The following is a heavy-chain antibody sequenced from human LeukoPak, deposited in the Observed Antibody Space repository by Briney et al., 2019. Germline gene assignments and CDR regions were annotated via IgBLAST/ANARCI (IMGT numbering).Heavy chain of an antibody. J-gene: IGHJ4*02. Sequence: GGSLRLSCAASGFTFSSHALSWVRQAPGKGLEWVADISGSGANTYYADAVKGRFTISRDNSKNTLSLQMNSLRTDDTAVYYCAKDRFSSSGTFFDSWGQGTLVTVSS. CDR1: GFTFSSHA. V-gene: IGHV3-23*01. D-gene: IGHD6-6*01. CDR2: ISGSGANT. CDR3: AKDRFSSSGTFFDS.